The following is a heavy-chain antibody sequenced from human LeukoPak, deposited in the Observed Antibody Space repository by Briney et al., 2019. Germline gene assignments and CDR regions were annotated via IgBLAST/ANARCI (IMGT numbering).Heavy chain of an antibody. Sequence: QSGGSLRLSCAASGFTFSSYGMHWVRQAPGKGLEWVAVISYDGSNKYYADSVKGRFTISRDNSKNTLYPQMNSLRAEDTAVYYCAKEWGSGGSYYSIFDYWGQGTLVTVSS. D-gene: IGHD1-26*01. J-gene: IGHJ4*02. CDR3: AKEWGSGGSYYSIFDY. V-gene: IGHV3-30*18. CDR1: GFTFSSYG. CDR2: ISYDGSNK.